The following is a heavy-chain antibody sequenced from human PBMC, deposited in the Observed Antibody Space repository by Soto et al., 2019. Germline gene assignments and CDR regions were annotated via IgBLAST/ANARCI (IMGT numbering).Heavy chain of an antibody. CDR1: GFTFSSYG. Sequence: GGSLRLSCAASGFTFSSYGMHWVRQAPGKGLEWVAVISYDGSNKYYADSVKGRFTISRDNSKNTLYLQMNSLRAEDTAVYYCAKGGRLTTVTTWFDPWGQGTLVTVSS. CDR2: ISYDGSNK. D-gene: IGHD4-17*01. J-gene: IGHJ5*02. V-gene: IGHV3-30*18. CDR3: AKGGRLTTVTTWFDP.